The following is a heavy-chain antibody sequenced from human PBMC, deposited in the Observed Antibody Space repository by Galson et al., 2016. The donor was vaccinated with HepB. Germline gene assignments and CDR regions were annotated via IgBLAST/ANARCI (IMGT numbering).Heavy chain of an antibody. CDR1: GFRFSSYA. J-gene: IGHJ4*02. CDR3: AKDFKDDGWSNYPDY. CDR2: ISGSGGRT. V-gene: IGHV3-23*01. Sequence: LRLSCAASGFRFSSYAMSWVRQAPGKGLEWVSGISGSGGRTYYADSVKGRFTISRDNSKNTLYLQMNSLRAEDTAVYYCAKDFKDDGWSNYPDYWGQGTLVTGSS. D-gene: IGHD6-19*01.